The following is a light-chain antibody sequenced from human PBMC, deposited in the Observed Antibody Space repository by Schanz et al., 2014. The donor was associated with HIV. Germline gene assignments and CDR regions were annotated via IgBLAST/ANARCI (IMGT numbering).Light chain of an antibody. V-gene: IGLV2-14*03. CDR1: SSDVGGFYY. Sequence: QSALTQPASVSGSPGQSITISCTGTSSDVGGFYYVSWYQQHPGKAPKLMIYDVRHRPSGISNRFSGSKSGNTASLTISGLQAEDEADYYCKAWDNRLNAHFGGGTKLTVL. J-gene: IGLJ2*01. CDR2: DVR. CDR3: KAWDNRLNAH.